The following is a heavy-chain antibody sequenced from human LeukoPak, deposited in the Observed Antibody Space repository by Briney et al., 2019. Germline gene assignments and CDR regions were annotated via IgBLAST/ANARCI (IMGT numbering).Heavy chain of an antibody. CDR2: ISGSGGST. CDR1: GFTFSTYA. CDR3: AKVYGSGWYDTYFDY. V-gene: IGHV3-23*01. Sequence: GGSLRLSCAASGFTFSTYAMSWVRQAPGRGLEWVSDISGSGGSTYYADSVKGRFTISRDNSKNTLYLQMNSLRAEDTAVYYCAKVYGSGWYDTYFDYWGQGTLVTVSS. D-gene: IGHD6-19*01. J-gene: IGHJ4*02.